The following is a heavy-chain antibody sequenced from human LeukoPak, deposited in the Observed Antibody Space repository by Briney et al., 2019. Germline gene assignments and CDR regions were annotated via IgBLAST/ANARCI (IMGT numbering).Heavy chain of an antibody. V-gene: IGHV1-18*01. D-gene: IGHD6-13*01. CDR1: GYTFTSYG. Sequence: ASVKVSCKASGYTFTSYGISWVRQAPGQGLEWMGWISAYNGNTNYAQKLQGRVTMTTDTSTSTAYMELRSLRSDATAVYYCARDYPPKGSSSWYFYYYGMDVWGQGTTVTVSS. CDR2: ISAYNGNT. J-gene: IGHJ6*02. CDR3: ARDYPPKGSSSWYFYYYGMDV.